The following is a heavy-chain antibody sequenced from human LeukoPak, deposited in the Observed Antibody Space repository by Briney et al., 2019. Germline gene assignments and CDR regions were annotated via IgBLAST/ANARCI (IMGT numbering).Heavy chain of an antibody. CDR2: ISYDGSNK. J-gene: IGHJ4*02. Sequence: GGSLRLSCAASGFTFSSYAMHWVRQAPGKGLEWVAVISYDGSNKYYADSVKGRFTISRDNSKNTLYLQMNSLRAGDTAVYYCARADRGSLDYWGQGTLVTVSS. CDR1: GFTFSSYA. CDR3: ARADRGSLDY. D-gene: IGHD1-14*01. V-gene: IGHV3-30*14.